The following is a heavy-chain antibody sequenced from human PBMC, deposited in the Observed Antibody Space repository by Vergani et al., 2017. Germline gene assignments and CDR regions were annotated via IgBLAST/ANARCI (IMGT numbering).Heavy chain of an antibody. CDR1: GGSFSGYY. D-gene: IGHD6-6*01. V-gene: IGHV4-34*01. CDR3: ARDLIAARGFDP. Sequence: QVQLQQWGAGLLQPSETLSLTCAVYGGSFSGYYWSWIRQPPGKGLEWIGEINHSGSTNYNPSLKSRVTISVDTSKNQFSLKLSSVTAADTAVYYCARDLIAARGFDPWGQGTLVTVSS. CDR2: INHSGST. J-gene: IGHJ5*02.